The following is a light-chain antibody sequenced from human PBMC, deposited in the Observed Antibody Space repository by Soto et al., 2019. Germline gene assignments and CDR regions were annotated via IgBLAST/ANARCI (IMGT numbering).Light chain of an antibody. V-gene: IGLV2-8*01. Sequence: QSVLTQPPSASGSPGQSVTISCTGTSSDVGANNYVSWYQQHPGKGPKLMIYEVTKRPSGVPHRFSGSKSGNTASLTVSGLQAEDEADYYCSSYAGANRVFGTGTKVTVL. CDR2: EVT. CDR3: SSYAGANRV. J-gene: IGLJ1*01. CDR1: SSDVGANNY.